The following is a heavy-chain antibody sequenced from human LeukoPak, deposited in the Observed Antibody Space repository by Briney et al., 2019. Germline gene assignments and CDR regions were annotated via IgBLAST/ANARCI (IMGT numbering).Heavy chain of an antibody. CDR3: ARVDDSSGYSVGAFDY. V-gene: IGHV1-18*01. Sequence: ASVKVSYKASGYTFTSYGISWVRQAPGQGLEWMGWISAYNGNTNYAQKLQGRVTMTTDTSTSTAYMELRSLRSDDTAVYYCARVDDSSGYSVGAFDYWGQGTLVTVSS. CDR2: ISAYNGNT. CDR1: GYTFTSYG. D-gene: IGHD3-22*01. J-gene: IGHJ4*02.